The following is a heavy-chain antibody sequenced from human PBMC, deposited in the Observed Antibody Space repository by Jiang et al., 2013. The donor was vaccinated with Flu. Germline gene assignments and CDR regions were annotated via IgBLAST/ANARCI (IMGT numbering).Heavy chain of an antibody. D-gene: IGHD4-17*01. CDR2: INPSGGST. CDR1: GYTFTSYY. J-gene: IGHJ4*02. Sequence: SGAEVKKPGASVKVSCKASGYTFTSYYMHWVRQAPGQGLEWMGIINPSGGSTSYAQKFQGRVTMTRDTSTSTVYMELNSLRSEDTAVYYCAGGSATVTTFDWFDYWGQGTLVTVSS. V-gene: IGHV1-46*01. CDR3: AGGSATVTTFDWFDY.